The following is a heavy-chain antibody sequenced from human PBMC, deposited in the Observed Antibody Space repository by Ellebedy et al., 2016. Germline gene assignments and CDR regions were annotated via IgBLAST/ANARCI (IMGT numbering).Heavy chain of an antibody. D-gene: IGHD2-15*01. J-gene: IGHJ4*02. V-gene: IGHV3-49*04. CDR1: GFTFSNYW. Sequence: GGSLRLSXAASGFTFSNYWMTWVRQAPGKGLEWVGFIRSKAYGGTTEYAASVKGRFTISRDDSKSIAYLQMNSLKTEDTAVYYCTLVVGYLYYFDYWGQGTLVTVSS. CDR2: IRSKAYGGTT. CDR3: TLVVGYLYYFDY.